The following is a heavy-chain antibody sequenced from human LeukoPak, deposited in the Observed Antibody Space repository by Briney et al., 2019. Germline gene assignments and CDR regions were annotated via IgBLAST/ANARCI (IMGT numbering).Heavy chain of an antibody. Sequence: GGSLRLSCAASGFTFSTYWMTWVRQAPGKVLEWVANIKPDGSEKYYVDSVKGRFTISRDNAKNSVSLQMNSLRAEDTAVYYCAELGITMIGGVWGKGTTVTISS. CDR2: IKPDGSEK. CDR3: AELGITMIGGV. J-gene: IGHJ6*04. V-gene: IGHV3-7*01. D-gene: IGHD3-10*02. CDR1: GFTFSTYW.